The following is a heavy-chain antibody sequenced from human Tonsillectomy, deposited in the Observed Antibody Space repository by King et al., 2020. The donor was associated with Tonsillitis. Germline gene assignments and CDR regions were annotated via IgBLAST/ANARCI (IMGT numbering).Heavy chain of an antibody. CDR3: ARRLKFWSGYYDNYFDP. D-gene: IGHD3-3*01. CDR1: GYTFTNYW. CDR2: IFPGDSDT. J-gene: IGHJ5*02. V-gene: IGHV5-51*01. Sequence: VQLVQSGAEVKKPGESLKISCTGSGYTFTNYWIGWVRQMPGKGLEWMGIIFPGDSDTRYSPSFQGQVTISADKSISTAYLQWSSLKASDTAIYYCARRLKFWSGYYDNYFDPWGQGTLVTVSS.